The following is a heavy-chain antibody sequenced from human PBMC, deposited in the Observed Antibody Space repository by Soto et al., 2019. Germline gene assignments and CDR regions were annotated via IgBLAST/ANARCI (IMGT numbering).Heavy chain of an antibody. CDR2: MNPNSGNT. Sequence: QVQLVQSGAEVKKPGASVKVSCKASGYTFTSYDINWVRQATGQGLEWMGWMNPNSGNTGYAQKFQGRVTMTRNTSISTAYMELSSLRSDDTAVYYCARGGSSWYVAYYYYYYRDVWGKGTTVTVSS. V-gene: IGHV1-8*01. CDR3: ARGGSSWYVAYYYYYYRDV. J-gene: IGHJ6*03. D-gene: IGHD6-13*01. CDR1: GYTFTSYD.